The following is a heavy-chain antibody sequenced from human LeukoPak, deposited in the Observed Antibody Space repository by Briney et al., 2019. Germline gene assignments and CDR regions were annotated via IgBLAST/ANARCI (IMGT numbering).Heavy chain of an antibody. CDR1: GGSISNSVYY. V-gene: IGHV4-39*01. J-gene: IGHJ4*02. CDR2: IYYNGST. CDR3: ARRTVTYWFDF. D-gene: IGHD4-17*01. Sequence: PSETLSLTCTASGGSISNSVYYWGWIRQPPGKGLEWIGTIYYNGSTYYNPSLKSRVTISVDTSKNQFSLKLSSVAAADTAVYYCARRTVTYWFDFWGQGTLVTGSS.